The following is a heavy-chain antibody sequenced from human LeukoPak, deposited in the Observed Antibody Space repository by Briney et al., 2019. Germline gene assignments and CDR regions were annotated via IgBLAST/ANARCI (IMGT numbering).Heavy chain of an antibody. Sequence: PSETLSLTCAVYGGSFSGYYWSWIRQPPGKGLEWIGEINHSGSTNYIPSLKSRVTISVDTSKNQFSLKLSSVTAADTAVYYCARSPNYYASGRNWFDPWGQGTLITVSS. D-gene: IGHD3-10*01. CDR3: ARSPNYYASGRNWFDP. CDR1: GGSFSGYY. CDR2: INHSGST. J-gene: IGHJ5*02. V-gene: IGHV4-34*01.